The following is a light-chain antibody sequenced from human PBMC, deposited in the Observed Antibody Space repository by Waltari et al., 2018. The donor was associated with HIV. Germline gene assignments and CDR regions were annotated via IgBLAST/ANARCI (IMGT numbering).Light chain of an antibody. V-gene: IGLV2-11*01. J-gene: IGLJ3*02. CDR1: SSDVGTYNY. Sequence: QSALTQPRSVSGSPGQSVPISCTGTSSDVGTYNYVSWYQQHPGKAPKLMIYDVNKRPSGVPDRFSGSKSGNTASLTISGLQADDEADYYCCSYAGSYTWVFGGGTKLTVL. CDR2: DVN. CDR3: CSYAGSYTWV.